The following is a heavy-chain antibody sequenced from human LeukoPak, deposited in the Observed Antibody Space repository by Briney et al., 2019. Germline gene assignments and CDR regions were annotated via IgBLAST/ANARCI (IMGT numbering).Heavy chain of an antibody. CDR3: ARRYYGSGRNNWFDP. J-gene: IGHJ5*02. CDR1: GYTFTSYD. Sequence: ASVRVSCKASGYTFTSYDINWVRQAPGQGLEWMGWMNPNSGNTGYAQKFQGRVTMTRNTSISTAYMELSSLRSEDTAVYYCARRYYGSGRNNWFDPWGQGTLVTVSS. D-gene: IGHD3-10*01. CDR2: MNPNSGNT. V-gene: IGHV1-8*01.